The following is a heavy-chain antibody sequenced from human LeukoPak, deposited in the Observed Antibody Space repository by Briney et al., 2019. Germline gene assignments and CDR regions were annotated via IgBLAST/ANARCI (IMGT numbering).Heavy chain of an antibody. V-gene: IGHV1-2*02. CDR1: GYTFTDYY. J-gene: IGHJ4*02. CDR2: INPNSGGT. CDR3: ARDSGTSSSWYDY. Sequence: ASVNVSCKTSGYTFTDYYMHWVRQAPGQGLEWMGWINPNSGGTNYAQKFQGRVTMTRDTSISTAYMELSRLRSDDTAVYYCARDSGTSSSWYDYWGQGTLVTVSS. D-gene: IGHD6-13*01.